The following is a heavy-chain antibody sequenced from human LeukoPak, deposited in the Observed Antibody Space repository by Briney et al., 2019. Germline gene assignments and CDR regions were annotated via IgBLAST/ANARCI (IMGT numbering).Heavy chain of an antibody. V-gene: IGHV3-7*01. D-gene: IGHD3-22*01. J-gene: IGHJ4*02. CDR2: IKQDGSEK. CDR3: ARDLYRIVVVPHYFDY. Sequence: PGGSLRLSCAASGFTFSSYWMSWVRQAPGKGLEWVANIKQDGSEKYYVDSVKGRFTISGDNAKNSLYLQMNSLRAEDTAVYYCARDLYRIVVVPHYFDYWGREPWSPSPQ. CDR1: GFTFSSYW.